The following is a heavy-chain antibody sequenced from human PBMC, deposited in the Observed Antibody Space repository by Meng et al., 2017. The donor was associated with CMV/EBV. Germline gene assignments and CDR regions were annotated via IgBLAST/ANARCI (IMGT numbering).Heavy chain of an antibody. V-gene: IGHV1-69*06. Sequence: GTVSSDAISRGRQATGQGLEWMGGMIPIFGTANYAKKYKGRVTITADKSTSTAYMELSSLRSEDTTVYYCASSSRDSRSGSYYSFDYWGQGTLVTVSS. J-gene: IGHJ4*02. CDR2: MIPIFGTA. D-gene: IGHD1-26*01. CDR3: ASSSRDSRSGSYYSFDY. CDR1: GTVSSDA.